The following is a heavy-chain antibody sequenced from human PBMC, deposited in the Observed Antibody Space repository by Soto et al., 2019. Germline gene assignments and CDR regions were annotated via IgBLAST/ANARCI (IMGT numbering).Heavy chain of an antibody. CDR1: GFTFSSYA. V-gene: IGHV3-30-3*01. D-gene: IGHD3-10*01. CDR2: ISYDGSNK. CDR3: PTPPPIGDAWFDP. Sequence: QVQLVESGGGVVQPGRSLRLSCAASGFTFSSYAMHWVRQAPGKGLEWVAVISYDGSNKSYAASVKGRFTSSRDSSKKTLNLPRTSIGAEATAVHCCPTPPPIGDAWFDPWGKGTLVTVSS. J-gene: IGHJ5*02.